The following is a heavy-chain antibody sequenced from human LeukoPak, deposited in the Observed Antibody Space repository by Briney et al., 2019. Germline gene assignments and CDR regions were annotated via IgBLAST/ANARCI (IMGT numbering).Heavy chain of an antibody. CDR1: GVSISSDY. CDR3: ARDWRYCSGGSCSYYFDY. Sequence: SETLSLTCTVSGVSISSDYWSWIRQPAGKGLQWIGRIYTSGSTNYNTPLNSRVTISVDKSKNHLSLTLSSVTVADTAVYYCARDWRYCSGGSCSYYFDYWGQGALVTVSS. V-gene: IGHV4-4*07. CDR2: IYTSGST. D-gene: IGHD2-15*01. J-gene: IGHJ4*02.